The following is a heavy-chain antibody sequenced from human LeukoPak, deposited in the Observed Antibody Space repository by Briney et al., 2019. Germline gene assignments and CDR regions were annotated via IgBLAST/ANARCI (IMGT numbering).Heavy chain of an antibody. V-gene: IGHV5-51*01. D-gene: IGHD2-2*01. CDR3: ASPPTRECSSISCPLSY. Sequence: GESLKISCKGSEYIFTTYWIDWVRQMPGKGLEWMGSIYPGDSDTRYSPSFQGQVTISVDKSVSAAYLQWSSLKASDTAMYYCASPPTRECSSISCPLSYWGQGTLVAVSS. CDR2: IYPGDSDT. CDR1: EYIFTTYW. J-gene: IGHJ4*02.